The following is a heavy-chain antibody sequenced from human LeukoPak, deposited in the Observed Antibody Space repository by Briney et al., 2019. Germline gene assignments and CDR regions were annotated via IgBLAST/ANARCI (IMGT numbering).Heavy chain of an antibody. CDR3: ARGPLEYCSGGTCYSGRNWFDP. D-gene: IGHD2-15*01. V-gene: IGHV1-2*02. CDR2: INPNSGDT. CDR1: GYTFTDYY. J-gene: IGHJ5*02. Sequence: ASVKVSCKPSGYTFTDYYMHWVRQAPGQGLEWMGWINPNSGDTNYAQKFQGRVTMTRDTSISTVYMELRRLRYDDTAAYYCARGPLEYCSGGTCYSGRNWFDPWGQGTLVTVSS.